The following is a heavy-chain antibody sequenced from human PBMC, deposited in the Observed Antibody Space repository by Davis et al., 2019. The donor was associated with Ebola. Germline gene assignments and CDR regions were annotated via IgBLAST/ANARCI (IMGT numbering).Heavy chain of an antibody. V-gene: IGHV1-2*06. J-gene: IGHJ6*02. CDR2: MNPDSGGT. D-gene: IGHD3-16*01. CDR3: ARGLQTRWRVGWGMDV. Sequence: ASVKVSCKASGYTFTAYHIHWVRQAPGQGLEWMGRMNPDSGGTNYARKFQGRVTMMRDTSISTAYMELSRLRSDDTAVYYCARGLQTRWRVGWGMDVWGQGTTVTVSS. CDR1: GYTFTAYH.